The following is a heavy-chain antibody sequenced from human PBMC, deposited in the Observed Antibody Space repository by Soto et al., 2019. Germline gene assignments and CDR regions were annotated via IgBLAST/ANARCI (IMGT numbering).Heavy chain of an antibody. D-gene: IGHD2-21*02. CDR1: GDTFSSYT. Sequence: QVQLVQSGAEMKKPGSSVKVSCRSGGDTFSSYTVSWVRQAPGQGLEWMGRVIPILGVTYYARKFQGRVSITAEKSTSTAYMELRSLRSEDSGVYYCARRMYCGADCYSQYYYGMDVWGQGTTVTVSS. CDR3: ARRMYCGADCYSQYYYGMDV. J-gene: IGHJ6*02. CDR2: VIPILGVT. V-gene: IGHV1-69*02.